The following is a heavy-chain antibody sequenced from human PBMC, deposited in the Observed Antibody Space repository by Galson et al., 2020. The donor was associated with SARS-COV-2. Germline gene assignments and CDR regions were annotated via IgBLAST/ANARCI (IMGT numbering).Heavy chain of an antibody. CDR3: AKKALTGPPSNYYFDF. CDR1: GFTFSSYA. Sequence: TGGSLRLSCAASGFTFSSYAMSWVRQAPGKGLERVSGITDSGDNTYYADSVKGRFTISRDNSKNTLYLQMNSLRAGDTAVYYCAKKALTGPPSNYYFDFWGQGTLVTVSS. CDR2: ITDSGDNT. V-gene: IGHV3-23*01. J-gene: IGHJ4*02. D-gene: IGHD3-9*01.